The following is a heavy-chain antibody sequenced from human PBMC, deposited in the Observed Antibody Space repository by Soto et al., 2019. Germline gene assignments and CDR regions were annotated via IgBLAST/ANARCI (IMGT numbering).Heavy chain of an antibody. J-gene: IGHJ4*02. CDR3: ARVPRGTSSRFDY. D-gene: IGHD3-10*01. Sequence: QVQLQESGPGLVKSSQTLSLTCTVSGGSISSGGYYWSWIRHHPGKGLEWIGYIYYSGSTYYNPSLKSRVTISVDTSKNHFSLKLSSVTAADIAVDYCARVPRGTSSRFDYWGQGTLVTVSS. V-gene: IGHV4-31*03. CDR1: GGSISSGGYY. CDR2: IYYSGST.